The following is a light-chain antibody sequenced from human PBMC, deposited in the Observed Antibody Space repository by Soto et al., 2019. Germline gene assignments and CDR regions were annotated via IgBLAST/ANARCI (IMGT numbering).Light chain of an antibody. CDR2: EGS. Sequence: QSVLTQPASVSGSPGQSITISCTGTSSDVGSYNLVSWYQQHPGKAPKLMIYEGSKWPSGVSNRFSGSKSGNTASLTISGLQAEDEADYYCCSYAGSSTRVVFGGGTKVTVL. CDR3: CSYAGSSTRVV. CDR1: SSDVGSYNL. J-gene: IGLJ2*01. V-gene: IGLV2-23*01.